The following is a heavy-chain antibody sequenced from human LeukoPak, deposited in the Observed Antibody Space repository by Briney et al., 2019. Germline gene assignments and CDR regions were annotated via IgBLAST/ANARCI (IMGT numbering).Heavy chain of an antibody. J-gene: IGHJ4*02. V-gene: IGHV4-39*07. D-gene: IGHD3-10*01. CDR3: ARRLLYFGDPDY. CDR2: INHRGST. CDR1: GGSISSSSYY. Sequence: PSETLSLTCTVSGGSISSSSYYWGWIRQPPGRGLEWIGEINHRGSTTYNPSLESRVTISVDTSKNQFSLRLSSVTAADTAVYYCARRLLYFGDPDYWGQGTLVTVSS.